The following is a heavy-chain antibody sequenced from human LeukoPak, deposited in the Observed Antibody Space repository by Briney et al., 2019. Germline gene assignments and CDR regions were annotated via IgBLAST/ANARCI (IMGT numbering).Heavy chain of an antibody. V-gene: IGHV1-2*02. CDR1: GYSFIDYY. D-gene: IGHD3-16*01. CDR2: INPSSGVT. Sequence: GASVKVSCKTSGYSFIDYYIHWVRQAPGQGLEWMGWINPSSGVTKFSQELQDRVTLTRDTSLSTAYMELSSLRYDDTAVYYCATNILVWDIINWFDPWGQGTLVTVSS. J-gene: IGHJ5*02. CDR3: ATNILVWDIINWFDP.